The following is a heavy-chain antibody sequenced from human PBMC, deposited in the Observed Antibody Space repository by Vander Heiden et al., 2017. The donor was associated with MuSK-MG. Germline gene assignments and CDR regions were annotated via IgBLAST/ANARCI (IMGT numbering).Heavy chain of an antibody. Sequence: QLQLQESGPGLVKPSETLSLTCTVSSASISTTSYYWAWIRQPPGKGLDWIGCIYYTGSAYYSSSFKSRVTMSVDTSNRQFSLKMSSVTAADTAVYYCARHRRDYDTAGSRFYFDYWGQGTLVTVSS. D-gene: IGHD3-22*01. CDR2: IYYTGSA. CDR3: ARHRRDYDTAGSRFYFDY. V-gene: IGHV4-39*01. J-gene: IGHJ4*02. CDR1: SASISTTSYY.